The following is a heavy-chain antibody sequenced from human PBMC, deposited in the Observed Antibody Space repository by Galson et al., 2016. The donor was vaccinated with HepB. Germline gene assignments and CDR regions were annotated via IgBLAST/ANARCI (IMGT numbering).Heavy chain of an antibody. CDR1: GDSLRTYY. V-gene: IGHV4-59*01. CDR3: ARAIGFCSAGMCYSYYSGLDV. Sequence: SETLSLTRTVSGDSLRTYYWNWIRQAPGNKLEWIASIYYTGSTNYNPSLKSRVTISVDTSKNQFSLRVRSVTPADTAVYYCARAIGFCSAGMCYSYYSGLDVWGQGTTVTVSS. CDR2: IYYTGST. J-gene: IGHJ6*02. D-gene: IGHD2-15*01.